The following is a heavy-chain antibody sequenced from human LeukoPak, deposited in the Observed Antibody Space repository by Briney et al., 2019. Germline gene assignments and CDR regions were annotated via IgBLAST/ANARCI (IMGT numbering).Heavy chain of an antibody. CDR1: GGSVSSGGYY. V-gene: IGHV4-61*08. CDR3: ARDGEAGTLEIDY. J-gene: IGHJ4*02. Sequence: SETLSLTCTVSGGSVSSGGYYWNWIRQPPGKGLEWIGYIYYSGRTNYNPSLESRVTISVDTSKNQFSLNLSSVTTADTAVYYCARDGEAGTLEIDYWGQGTLVTVSS. D-gene: IGHD1/OR15-1a*01. CDR2: IYYSGRT.